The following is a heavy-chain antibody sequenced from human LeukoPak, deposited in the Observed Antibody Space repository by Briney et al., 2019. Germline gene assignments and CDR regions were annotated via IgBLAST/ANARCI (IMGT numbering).Heavy chain of an antibody. V-gene: IGHV4-61*05. CDR3: ARFNYYGSGSYPSRYFDY. Sequence: SETLSLTCTVSGGSISSSSYYWGWIRQPPGKGLEWIGYIYYSGSTNYNPSLKSRVTISVDTSKNQFSLKLSSVTAADTAVYYCARFNYYGSGSYPSRYFDYWGRGTLVTVSS. J-gene: IGHJ4*02. D-gene: IGHD3-10*01. CDR1: GGSISSSSYY. CDR2: IYYSGST.